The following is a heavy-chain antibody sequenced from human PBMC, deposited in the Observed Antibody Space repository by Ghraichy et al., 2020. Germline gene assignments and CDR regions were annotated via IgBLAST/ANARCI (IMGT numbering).Heavy chain of an antibody. J-gene: IGHJ6*02. CDR2: INPNSGGT. Sequence: ASVKVSCKASGYTFTGYYMHWVRQAPGQGLEWMGWINPNSGGTNYAQKFQGRVTMTRDTSISTAYMELSRLRSDDTAVYYCARGPLNYKWFGELLANYYYYYGMDVWSQGTTVTVSS. D-gene: IGHD3-10*01. CDR1: GYTFTGYY. V-gene: IGHV1-2*02. CDR3: ARGPLNYKWFGELLANYYYYYGMDV.